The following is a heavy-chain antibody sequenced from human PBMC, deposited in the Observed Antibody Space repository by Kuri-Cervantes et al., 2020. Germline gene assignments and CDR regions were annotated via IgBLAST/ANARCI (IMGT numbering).Heavy chain of an antibody. J-gene: IGHJ4*02. V-gene: IGHV4-30-4*01. D-gene: IGHD3-3*01. CDR1: GGSISSGDYY. Sequence: SCTVSGGSISSGDYYWSWIRQPPGKGLEWIGYIYYSGSTYYNPSLKSRVTISVDTSKNQFSLKLSSVTAADTAVYYCARGGYDFWTLRVLTPLHFDYWGQGTLVTVSS. CDR3: ARGGYDFWTLRVLTPLHFDY. CDR2: IYYSGST.